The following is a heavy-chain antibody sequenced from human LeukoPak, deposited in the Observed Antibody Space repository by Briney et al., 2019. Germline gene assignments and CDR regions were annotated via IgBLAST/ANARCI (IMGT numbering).Heavy chain of an antibody. CDR2: IIPILGIA. D-gene: IGHD6-13*01. V-gene: IGHV1-69*04. J-gene: IGHJ4*02. CDR1: GGTFSSYA. Sequence: SVKVSCKASGGTFSSYAISWVRQAPGQGLEWMGRIIPILGIADYAQKFQGRVTITADKSTSTAYMELSSLRSEDTAVYYCASPTPGIAAAGRWYYFDYWGQGTLVTVSS. CDR3: ASPTPGIAAAGRWYYFDY.